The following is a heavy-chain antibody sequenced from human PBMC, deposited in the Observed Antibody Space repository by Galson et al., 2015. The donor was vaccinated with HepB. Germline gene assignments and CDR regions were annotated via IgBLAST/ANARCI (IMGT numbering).Heavy chain of an antibody. CDR1: GGSISSYY. J-gene: IGHJ3*02. Sequence: SETLSLTCPVSGGSISSYYWSWIRQPPGKGLEWIGYIYYSGSTNYNPSLKSRVTISVDTSKNQFSLKLSSVTAADTAVYYCSRDRRYYDSSGNHGAFDIWGQGTMVTVSS. D-gene: IGHD3-22*01. CDR3: SRDRRYYDSSGNHGAFDI. CDR2: IYYSGST. V-gene: IGHV4-59*01.